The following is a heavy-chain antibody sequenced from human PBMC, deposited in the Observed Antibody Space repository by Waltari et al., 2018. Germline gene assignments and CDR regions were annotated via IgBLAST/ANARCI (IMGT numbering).Heavy chain of an antibody. J-gene: IGHJ4*02. Sequence: QVQLHESGPGMDKSSGTLSHSCTLPGGSLSGYCWSWVRQSAGKGLEWIGRIYVTWSTNYNPSLKGRVSMSFDMSKNEFSLRLTAVTAADTAVYYCARDDQLFLDSWGQGTLVTVSS. D-gene: IGHD2-2*01. CDR1: GGSLSGYC. CDR2: IYVTWST. CDR3: ARDDQLFLDS. V-gene: IGHV4-4*07.